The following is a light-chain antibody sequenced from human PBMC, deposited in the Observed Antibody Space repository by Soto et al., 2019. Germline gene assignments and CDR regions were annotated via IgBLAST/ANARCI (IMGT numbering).Light chain of an antibody. Sequence: QSALAHPASVSGSLGQSITISCTGTSSDVGAYNYVSWYQQHPGKAPKLMIYDVNIRPSGVSNRFSGSKSGNTASLTISGLQAEDEADYYCTSWTTSTTMKFGGGTKLTVL. V-gene: IGLV2-14*01. CDR2: DVN. CDR3: TSWTTSTTMK. CDR1: SSDVGAYNY. J-gene: IGLJ2*01.